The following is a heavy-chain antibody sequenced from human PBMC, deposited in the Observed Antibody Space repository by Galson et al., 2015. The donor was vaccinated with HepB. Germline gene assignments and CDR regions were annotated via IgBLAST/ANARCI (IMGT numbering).Heavy chain of an antibody. D-gene: IGHD3-22*01. V-gene: IGHV4-59*08. CDR3: ARHFDSIGYYFDY. CDR2: IYYSGST. CDR1: GGSISYYY. J-gene: IGHJ4*02. Sequence: TLSLTCAVSGGSISYYYWSWIRQPPGKGLERIGYIYYSGSTNYNPSLKSRVTISLDTSKNQFSLKLSSVTAADTAIYYCARHFDSIGYYFDYWGQGTLVTVSS.